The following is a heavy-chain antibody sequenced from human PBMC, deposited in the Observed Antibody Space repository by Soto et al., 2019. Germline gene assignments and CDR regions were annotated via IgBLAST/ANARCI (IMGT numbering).Heavy chain of an antibody. CDR3: ARGAGGRYYNDY. CDR1: GFTFGSFW. J-gene: IGHJ4*02. V-gene: IGHV3-74*01. D-gene: IGHD1-26*01. CDR2: IYGAGSRT. Sequence: EVQLVESGGGLVQPGGSLRLSCAASGFTFGSFWMHWVRQGPGKGLVWLSRIYGAGSRTTYADSVEGRFTISRDNAKNTVYLQMNSLRAEDTAVYYCARGAGGRYYNDYWGQGTLVTVSS.